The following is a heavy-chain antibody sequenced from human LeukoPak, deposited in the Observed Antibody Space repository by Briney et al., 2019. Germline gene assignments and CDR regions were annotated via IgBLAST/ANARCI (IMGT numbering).Heavy chain of an antibody. CDR3: ARAGRQYVWGSYRPSIDY. CDR1: GYTFTSYG. J-gene: IGHJ4*02. Sequence: ASVKVSCKASGYTFTSYGINWLRQATGQGLEWMGWMNPNSGNTGYAQKFRGRVTMTRNTSISTAYMELSSLRSEDTAVYYCARAGRQYVWGSYRPSIDYWGQGTLVTVSS. CDR2: MNPNSGNT. V-gene: IGHV1-8*02. D-gene: IGHD3-16*02.